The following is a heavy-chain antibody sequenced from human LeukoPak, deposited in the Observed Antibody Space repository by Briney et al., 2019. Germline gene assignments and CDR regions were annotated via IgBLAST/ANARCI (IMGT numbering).Heavy chain of an antibody. CDR3: ARDSWELLPSDI. CDR1: GYSISSGYY. V-gene: IGHV4-38-2*02. Sequence: SETLSLTCTVSGYSISSGYYWGWIRQPPGKGLEWIGSIYHSGSTYYNPSLKSRVTISVDTSKNQFSLKLSSVTAADTAVYYCARDSWELLPSDIWGQGTMVTVSS. J-gene: IGHJ3*02. CDR2: IYHSGST. D-gene: IGHD1-26*01.